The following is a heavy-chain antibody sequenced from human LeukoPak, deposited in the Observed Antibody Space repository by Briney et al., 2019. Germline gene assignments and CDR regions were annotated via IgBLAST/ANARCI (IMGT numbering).Heavy chain of an antibody. CDR1: GSSISSYY. CDR2: IYTSGST. V-gene: IGHV4-4*07. D-gene: IGHD2-2*02. CDR3: ARAQRPYCSSTSCYKPYYYYMDV. J-gene: IGHJ6*03. Sequence: PSETLSLTCTVSGSSISSYYWSWIRQPAGKGLEWIGRIYTSGSTNYNPSLKSRVTMSVDTSKNQFSLKLSSVTAADTAVYYCARAQRPYCSSTSCYKPYYYYMDVWGKGTTVTVSS.